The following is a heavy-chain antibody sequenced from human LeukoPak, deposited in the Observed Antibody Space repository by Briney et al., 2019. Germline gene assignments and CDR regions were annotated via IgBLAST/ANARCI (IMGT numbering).Heavy chain of an antibody. J-gene: IGHJ1*01. D-gene: IGHD5-18*01. V-gene: IGHV3-48*03. CDR1: GFTFSSYE. CDR3: ARPTYKSYGYPEYFQH. Sequence: GGSLRLSCAAPGFTFSSYEMNWVRQAPGKGLEWVSYISSSGSTIYYADSVKGRFTISRDNAKNSLYLQMNSLRAEDTAVYYCARPTYKSYGYPEYFQHWGQGTLVTVSS. CDR2: ISSSGSTI.